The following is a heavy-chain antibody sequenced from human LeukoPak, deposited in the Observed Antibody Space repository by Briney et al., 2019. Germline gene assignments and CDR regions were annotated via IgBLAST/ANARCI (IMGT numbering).Heavy chain of an antibody. CDR3: ARGGRYTPYYYDSSGYDY. Sequence: SETLSLTCTVSGGSISSYYWSWLRQPPGKGLEWLGYIYYSGSTNYNTSLKSRVTISVDTSKNQFSLKLSSVTAADPAVYYCARGGRYTPYYYDSSGYDYWGQGTLVTVSS. CDR2: IYYSGST. CDR1: GGSISSYY. V-gene: IGHV4-59*01. D-gene: IGHD3-22*01. J-gene: IGHJ4*02.